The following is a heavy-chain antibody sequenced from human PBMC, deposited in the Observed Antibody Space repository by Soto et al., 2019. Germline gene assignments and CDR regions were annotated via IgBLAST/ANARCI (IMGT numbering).Heavy chain of an antibody. CDR2: IYYTGST. CDR3: ARANWYSEY. Sequence: QVHLQESGPGLVKPSETLSLTCTVSGGSINNHYWSWIRQPPEKGREWIGYIYYTGSTNYNPSPNVRVTRSVDTSKNQFSLKLTSLTAADTAIYYCARANWYSEYWGQGTLVTVSS. CDR1: GGSINNHY. V-gene: IGHV4-59*11. D-gene: IGHD7-27*01. J-gene: IGHJ4*02.